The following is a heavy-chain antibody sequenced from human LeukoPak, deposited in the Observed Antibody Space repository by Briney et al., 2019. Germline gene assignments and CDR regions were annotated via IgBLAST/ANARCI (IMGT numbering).Heavy chain of an antibody. D-gene: IGHD2-2*01. CDR2: FDPEDGET. CDR3: ARAGGVVPAASDAFDI. J-gene: IGHJ3*02. CDR1: GYSLTELS. V-gene: IGHV1-24*01. Sequence: GASVKVSCKVSGYSLTELSMHWVRQAPGKGLEWMGGFDPEDGETIYAQKFQGRVTMTEDTSTDTAYMELSSLRSEDTAVYYCARAGGVVPAASDAFDIWGQGTMVTVSS.